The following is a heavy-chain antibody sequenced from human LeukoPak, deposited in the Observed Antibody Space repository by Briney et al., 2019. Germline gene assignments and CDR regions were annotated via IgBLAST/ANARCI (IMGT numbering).Heavy chain of an antibody. D-gene: IGHD6-6*01. J-gene: IGHJ5*01. V-gene: IGHV3-15*01. Sequence: GGSLRLSCAASRFTFSNAWTNWVRRAPGKGLEWVGRIRSKTDGGTADYAAPVKGRFTISRDDSKNTLYLHMDSLETEDTAVYYCTTDTVIAARRWFDSWGQGTLVTVSS. CDR3: TTDTVIAARRWFDS. CDR2: IRSKTDGGTA. CDR1: RFTFSNAW.